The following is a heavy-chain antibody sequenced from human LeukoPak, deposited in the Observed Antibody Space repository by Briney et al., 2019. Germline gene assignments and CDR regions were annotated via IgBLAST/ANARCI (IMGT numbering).Heavy chain of an antibody. CDR2: IYYSGST. V-gene: IGHV4-39*02. Sequence: SETLSLTCTVSGGSISSSSYYWGWIRQLPGKGLEWIGSIYYSGSTYYNPSLKSRVTISVDTSKNQFSLKLSSVTAADTAVYYCARDGIEYSSSFDYWGQGTLVTVSS. D-gene: IGHD6-6*01. CDR1: GGSISSSSYY. CDR3: ARDGIEYSSSFDY. J-gene: IGHJ4*02.